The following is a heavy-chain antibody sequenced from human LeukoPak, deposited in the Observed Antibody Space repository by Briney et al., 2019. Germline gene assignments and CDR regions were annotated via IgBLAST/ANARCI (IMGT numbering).Heavy chain of an antibody. Sequence: ASVKVSCKASGGTFSSYAISWVRQAPGQGLEWMGGIIPIFGTANYAQKFQGRVTITTDESTSTAYMELSSLRSEDTAVYYCARGGTIFGVAAPXXFDYWGQGXLVTVSS. CDR1: GGTFSSYA. CDR3: ARGGTIFGVAAPXXFDY. V-gene: IGHV1-69*05. J-gene: IGHJ4*02. CDR2: IIPIFGTA. D-gene: IGHD3-3*01.